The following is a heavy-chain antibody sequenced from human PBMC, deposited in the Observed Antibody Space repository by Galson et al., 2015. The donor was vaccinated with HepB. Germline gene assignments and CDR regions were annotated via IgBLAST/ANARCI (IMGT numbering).Heavy chain of an antibody. D-gene: IGHD5-18*01. Sequence: SLRLSCAASGFTFSTYSMNWVRQAPGKGLEWVSYISSSSSGIYYADSVKGRFAVSRDNAKNSLHLQMNSLKNEDTAVYYCAREYSYANDYWGQGTLVTVSS. J-gene: IGHJ4*02. CDR1: GFTFSTYS. V-gene: IGHV3-48*02. CDR3: AREYSYANDY. CDR2: ISSSSSGI.